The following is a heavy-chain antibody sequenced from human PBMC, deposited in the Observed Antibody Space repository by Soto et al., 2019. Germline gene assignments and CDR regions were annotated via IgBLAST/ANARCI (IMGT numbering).Heavy chain of an antibody. D-gene: IGHD3-10*01. CDR1: GYPFTHYG. CDR2: ISPYNGNT. V-gene: IGHV1-18*01. J-gene: IGHJ6*02. CDR3: ARDQSFDRSYYYGIDV. Sequence: QVQLVQSGAEVKKPGASVKVSCKSSGYPFTHYGITWIRQAPGQGLEWMGWISPYNGNTNYGQTFQGRVTLTTDTSTSAVYMELRSRRSDDTAVYYCARDQSFDRSYYYGIDVWGQGTTVTVSS.